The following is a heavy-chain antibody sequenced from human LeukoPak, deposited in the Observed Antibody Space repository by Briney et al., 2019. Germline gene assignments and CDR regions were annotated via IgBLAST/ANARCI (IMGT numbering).Heavy chain of an antibody. CDR2: ISYDGSNK. CDR3: AKDGSYCSSISCYFDS. D-gene: IGHD2-2*01. Sequence: PGGSLRLSCAASGFTFSSYGMHWVRQAPGKGLEWVAVISYDGSNKYYADSVKGRFTISRDNSKNTLYLQMNSLRAEDTAVYYCAKDGSYCSSISCYFDSWGQGTLVTVSS. CDR1: GFTFSSYG. V-gene: IGHV3-30*18. J-gene: IGHJ4*02.